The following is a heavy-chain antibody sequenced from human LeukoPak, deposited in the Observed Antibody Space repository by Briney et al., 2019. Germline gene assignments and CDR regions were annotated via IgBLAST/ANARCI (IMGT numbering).Heavy chain of an antibody. CDR3: ARDGTVTTKLYYYYMDV. J-gene: IGHJ6*03. CDR2: VSGSGGGT. V-gene: IGHV3-23*01. Sequence: GGSLRLSCEASGLTFQRYGVSWVRQAPGKGLEWVSNVSGSGGGTHYASSVKDRAAISRDNSKNTVYLQINGLRAEDTAVYFCARDGTVTTKLYYYYMDVWGKGTTVTVSS. D-gene: IGHD4-17*01. CDR1: GLTFQRYG.